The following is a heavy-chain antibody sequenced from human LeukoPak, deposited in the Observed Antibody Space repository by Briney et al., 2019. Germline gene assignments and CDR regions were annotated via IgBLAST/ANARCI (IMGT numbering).Heavy chain of an antibody. CDR1: GYTFTGYY. D-gene: IGHD3-10*01. V-gene: IGHV1-2*02. CDR3: ARGTLLWFGELFRILDY. Sequence: ASVKVSCKASGYTFTGYYMHWVRQALGQGLEWMGWINPNSGGTNYAQKFQGRVTMTRDTSISTAYMELRSLRSDDTAVYYCARGTLLWFGELFRILDYWGQGTLVTVSS. CDR2: INPNSGGT. J-gene: IGHJ4*02.